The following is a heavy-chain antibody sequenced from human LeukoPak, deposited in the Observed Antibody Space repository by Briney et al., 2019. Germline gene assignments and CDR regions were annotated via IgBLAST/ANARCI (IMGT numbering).Heavy chain of an antibody. D-gene: IGHD1-26*01. Sequence: GGSLRLSCAASGFTFSSYDMSWVRQAPGKGLEWVPGISGGGNTFYSDAVKGRFTISRDNSKNTLFLEMNSLRADDTAVYYCGRDGWEIRLATGYWGQGTLVTVSS. CDR2: ISGGGNT. J-gene: IGHJ4*02. CDR1: GFTFSSYD. V-gene: IGHV3-23*01. CDR3: GRDGWEIRLATGY.